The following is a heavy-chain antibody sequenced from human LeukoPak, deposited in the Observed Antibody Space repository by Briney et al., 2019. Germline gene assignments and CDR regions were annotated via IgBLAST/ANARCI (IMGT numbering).Heavy chain of an antibody. CDR2: IRTKLRNYAT. V-gene: IGHV3-73*01. CDR3: TTYISGHY. J-gene: IGHJ4*02. D-gene: IGHD1-20*01. Sequence: GGSLRLSCAASGFAFSSYSMNWVRQAPGKGLEWVGRIRTKLRNYATAYAASVKGRFTISRDDSGDTAYLQMNSLKTEDTAVYYCTTYISGHYWGQGTLVTVSS. CDR1: GFAFSSYS.